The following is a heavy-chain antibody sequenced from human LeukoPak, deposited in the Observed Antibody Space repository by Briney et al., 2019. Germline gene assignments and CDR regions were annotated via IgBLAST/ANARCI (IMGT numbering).Heavy chain of an antibody. CDR1: GGSFSGYY. CDR3: ARSVYQLLGD. Sequence: SETLSLTCAVYGGSFSGYYWSWIRQPPGKGLEWIGEINHSGSTNYNPSLKSRGTISVDTSNNQFSLKLSSVTAADTAVYYCARSVYQLLGDWGQGTLVTVSS. D-gene: IGHD2-2*01. J-gene: IGHJ4*02. V-gene: IGHV4-34*01. CDR2: INHSGST.